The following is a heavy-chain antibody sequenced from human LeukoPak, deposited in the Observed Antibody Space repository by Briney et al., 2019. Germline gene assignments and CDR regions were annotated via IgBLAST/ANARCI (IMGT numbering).Heavy chain of an antibody. D-gene: IGHD6-19*01. V-gene: IGHV6-1*01. Sequence: SQTLSLTCAISGDSVSSINGAWNWIRQSPSRGLEWLGRTYYRSKWYDEYSVSMRGRITINPDTSMNQFSLHLLSVTPEDTAVYYCARDLGNTGWYTFDYWGQGTLVTLSS. CDR3: ARDLGNTGWYTFDY. CDR1: GDSVSSINGA. J-gene: IGHJ4*02. CDR2: TYYRSKWYD.